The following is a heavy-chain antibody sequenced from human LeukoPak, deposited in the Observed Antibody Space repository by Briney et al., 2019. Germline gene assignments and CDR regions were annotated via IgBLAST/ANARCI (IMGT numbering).Heavy chain of an antibody. Sequence: ASVKVSCKASGGTFNSYAISWVRQAPGQGLEWMGGIIPIFGTANYAQRFQGKVTITTDESMSTAYMELSGLRSEDTAVYYCARVSPVWMTTVTTGAFDIWGQGTMVTVSS. CDR2: IIPIFGTA. J-gene: IGHJ3*02. D-gene: IGHD4-11*01. CDR3: ARVSPVWMTTVTTGAFDI. CDR1: GGTFNSYA. V-gene: IGHV1-69*05.